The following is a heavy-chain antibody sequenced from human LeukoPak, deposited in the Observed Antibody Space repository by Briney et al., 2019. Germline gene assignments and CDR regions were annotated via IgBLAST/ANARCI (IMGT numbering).Heavy chain of an antibody. CDR2: ISGSGGST. V-gene: IGHV3-23*01. Sequence: GGSLRLSCAASGFTFSSYAMSWVRQAPGKGLEWVSAISGSGGSTYYADSVKGRFTISRDNSKNTLYLQMNSLRAEDTAVYYCAKDPPGIQLWLTPYYFDYWGQGTLVTVSS. CDR3: AKDPPGIQLWLTPYYFDY. J-gene: IGHJ4*02. D-gene: IGHD5-18*01. CDR1: GFTFSSYA.